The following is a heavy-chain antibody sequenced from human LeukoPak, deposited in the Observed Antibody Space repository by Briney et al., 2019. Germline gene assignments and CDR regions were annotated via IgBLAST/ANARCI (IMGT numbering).Heavy chain of an antibody. CDR2: IKRKTEGGTT. V-gene: IGHV3-15*01. CDR1: GFTFSNAW. D-gene: IGHD3-10*01. Sequence: GGSLRLSCAASGFTFSNAWMSWVRQAPGKGLEWVGRIKRKTEGGTTDYGAPVKGRFSISRDDSKNTAYLQMNSLKTEDTAFYYCTTGNFGPYWGQGTLVTVSS. J-gene: IGHJ4*02. CDR3: TTGNFGPY.